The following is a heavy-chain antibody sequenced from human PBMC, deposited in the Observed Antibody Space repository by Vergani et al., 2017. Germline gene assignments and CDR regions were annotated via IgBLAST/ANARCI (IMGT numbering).Heavy chain of an antibody. V-gene: IGHV4-59*08. CDR2: IYYSGST. CDR1: GGSISSYY. D-gene: IGHD6-6*01. J-gene: IGHJ5*02. Sequence: QVQLQESGPGLVKPSETLSLTCTVSGGSISSYYWSWIRQPPGKGLEWIGYIYYSGSTNYNPSLKSRVTISVDTSKNQFSLKLSSVTAADTAVYYCARGFPLGRARPRWFDPWGQGTLVTVSS. CDR3: ARGFPLGRARPRWFDP.